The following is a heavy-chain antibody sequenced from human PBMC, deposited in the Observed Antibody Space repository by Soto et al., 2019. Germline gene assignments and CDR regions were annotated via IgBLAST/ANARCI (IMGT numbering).Heavy chain of an antibody. D-gene: IGHD5-12*01. J-gene: IGHJ6*02. CDR1: GGTFSSYA. CDR2: IIPIFGTA. Sequence: SVKVSCKASGGTFSSYAISWVRQAPGQGLEWMGGIIPIFGTANYAQKFQGRVTITADKSTSTAYMELSSLRSEDTAVYYCASLETLSGYDYYYYGMDFWGQGTTVTVSS. V-gene: IGHV1-69*06. CDR3: ASLETLSGYDYYYYGMDF.